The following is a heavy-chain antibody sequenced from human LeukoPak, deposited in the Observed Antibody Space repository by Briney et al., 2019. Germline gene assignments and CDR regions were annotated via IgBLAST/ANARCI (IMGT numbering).Heavy chain of an antibody. J-gene: IGHJ4*02. CDR2: INPNSGGT. CDR3: ARGGYYDILTGYYRQYYFDY. V-gene: IGHV1-2*02. Sequence: ASVKVSCKASGYTFTGYYMHWVRQAPGQGLEWMGWINPNSGGTNYAQKFQGRVTMTRDTSISTAYMELSRLKYDDKAVYYCARGGYYDILTGYYRQYYFDYWRQGTLVTVSS. CDR1: GYTFTGYY. D-gene: IGHD3-9*01.